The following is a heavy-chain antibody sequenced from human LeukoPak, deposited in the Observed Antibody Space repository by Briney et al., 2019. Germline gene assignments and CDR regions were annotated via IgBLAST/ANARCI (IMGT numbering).Heavy chain of an antibody. J-gene: IGHJ5*02. D-gene: IGHD3-3*01. CDR3: ARDKLVRRITIFGVVTPTHNWFDP. V-gene: IGHV3-74*01. Sequence: PGGSLRLSCAASGFTFNSYWMHWVRQAPGKGLVWVSRINSDGSSTSYADSVKGRFTISRDNAKNTLYLQMNSLRAEDTAVYYCARDKLVRRITIFGVVTPTHNWFDPWGQGTLVTVSS. CDR2: INSDGSST. CDR1: GFTFNSYW.